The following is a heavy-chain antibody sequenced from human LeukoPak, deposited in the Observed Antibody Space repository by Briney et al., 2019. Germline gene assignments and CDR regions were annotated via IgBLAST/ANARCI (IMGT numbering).Heavy chain of an antibody. D-gene: IGHD6-19*01. CDR1: GFTFSSYW. CDR2: IKQDGSEK. V-gene: IGHV3-7*01. CDR3: ARGPYSSGWPSYYNYGMDV. Sequence: GGSLRLSCAASGFTFSSYWMSWVRQAPGKGLEWVANIKQDGSEKYYVDSVKGRFTISRDNAKNSLHLQMNSLRAEDTAVYYCARGPYSSGWPSYYNYGMDVWGQGTTVTVSS. J-gene: IGHJ6*02.